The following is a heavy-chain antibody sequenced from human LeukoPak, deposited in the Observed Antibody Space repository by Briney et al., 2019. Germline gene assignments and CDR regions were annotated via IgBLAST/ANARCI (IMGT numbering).Heavy chain of an antibody. V-gene: IGHV3-74*01. CDR3: ERDDVDMANAV. J-gene: IGHJ6*02. CDR2: INSDGSIT. Sequence: GGSLRLSCAASGFTFTTYWMHWVRQTPGKGLVWVSHINSDGSITSYADSVKGRFTISRDNAKNTLYLQMNSLRAEDTAVYYCERDDVDMANAVWGQGTTVTVSS. CDR1: GFTFTTYW. D-gene: IGHD5-12*01.